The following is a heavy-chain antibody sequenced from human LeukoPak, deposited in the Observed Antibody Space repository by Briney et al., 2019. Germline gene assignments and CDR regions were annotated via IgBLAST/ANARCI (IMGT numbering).Heavy chain of an antibody. D-gene: IGHD3-3*01. CDR1: GGSFSGYY. J-gene: IGHJ5*02. CDR2: INHSGST. V-gene: IGHV4-34*01. CDR3: ARGWAPGVVLIHTNWFDP. Sequence: SETLSLTCAVYGGSFSGYYWSWIRQPPGKGLEWIGEINHSGSTNYNPSLKSRVTISVDTSKNQFSLKLSSVTAADTAVYYCARGWAPGVVLIHTNWFDPWGQGTLVTVSS.